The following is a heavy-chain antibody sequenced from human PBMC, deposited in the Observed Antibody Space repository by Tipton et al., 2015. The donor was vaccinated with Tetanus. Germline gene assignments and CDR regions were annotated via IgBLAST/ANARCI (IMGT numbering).Heavy chain of an antibody. Sequence: SLRLSCLASGFTFTDHSMSWVRQAPGQGLEWISYITSGETIYYADSVKGRFTISRDNAKNSLYLQMNSLRDEDTAIYYCASGPDLWTTSLDYWGQGTLVTVSS. J-gene: IGHJ4*02. D-gene: IGHD3-3*01. CDR2: ITSGETI. CDR1: GFTFTDHS. V-gene: IGHV3-69-1*01. CDR3: ASGPDLWTTSLDY.